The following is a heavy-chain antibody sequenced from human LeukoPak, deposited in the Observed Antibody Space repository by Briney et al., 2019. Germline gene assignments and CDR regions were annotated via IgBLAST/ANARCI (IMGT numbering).Heavy chain of an antibody. J-gene: IGHJ4*02. Sequence: GGSLRLSCVASGFTFSSYAMSWVRRAPGKGLEWVSAISGSGGSIYYVDSVKGRFTISRDNAKNTLYLQMNSLRAEDTAVYYCTRGGWFIVDYWGQGTLVTVSS. CDR1: GFTFSSYA. CDR2: ISGSGGSI. CDR3: TRGGWFIVDY. V-gene: IGHV3-23*01. D-gene: IGHD3-10*01.